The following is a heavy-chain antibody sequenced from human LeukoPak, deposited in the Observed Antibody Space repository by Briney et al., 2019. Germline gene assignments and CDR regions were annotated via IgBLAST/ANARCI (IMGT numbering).Heavy chain of an antibody. J-gene: IGHJ6*03. CDR3: ARGGRGYSYGSYYYYMDV. Sequence: ASVKVSCKASGYTSTSYDINWVRQATGQGLEWMGWMNPNSGNTGYAQKFQGRVTMTRNTSISTAYMELSSLRSEDTAVYYCARGGRGYSYGSYYYYMDVWGKGTTVTVSS. V-gene: IGHV1-8*01. CDR1: GYTSTSYD. CDR2: MNPNSGNT. D-gene: IGHD5-18*01.